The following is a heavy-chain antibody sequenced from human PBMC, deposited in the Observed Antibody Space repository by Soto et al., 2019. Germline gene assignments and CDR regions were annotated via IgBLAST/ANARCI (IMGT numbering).Heavy chain of an antibody. J-gene: IGHJ4*02. D-gene: IGHD6-19*01. Sequence: GGSLRLSCAASGFTFSSYWMHWVRQAPGKGLVWVSRINSDGSSTSYADSVKGRFTISRDNAKNTLYLQMNSLRAEDTAVYYCARRAAGTARFRWAFDYWGQGTLVTVS. V-gene: IGHV3-74*01. CDR1: GFTFSSYW. CDR2: INSDGSST. CDR3: ARRAAGTARFRWAFDY.